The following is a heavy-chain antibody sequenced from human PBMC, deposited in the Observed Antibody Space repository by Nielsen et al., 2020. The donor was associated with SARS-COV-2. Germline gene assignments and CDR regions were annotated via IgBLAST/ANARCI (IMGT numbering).Heavy chain of an antibody. V-gene: IGHV4-39*01. CDR2: IYYSGST. J-gene: IGHJ4*02. D-gene: IGHD5-18*01. Sequence: SETLSLTCTVSGGSISSSSYYWGWIRQPPGKGLEWIGSIYYSGSTYCNPSLKSRVTISVDTSKNQFSLKLSSVTAADTAVYYCARWSFGGYSYGSDYWGQGTLVTVSS. CDR1: GGSISSSSYY. CDR3: ARWSFGGYSYGSDY.